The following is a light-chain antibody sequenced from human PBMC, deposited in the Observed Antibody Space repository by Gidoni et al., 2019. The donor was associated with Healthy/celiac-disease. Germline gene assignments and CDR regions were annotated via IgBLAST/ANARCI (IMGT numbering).Light chain of an antibody. Sequence: EIVLTQSPGTLSLSPGERATLSCRASQSVSSGYLAWYQQKPGQAPRLLIYGASSRATGIPDRFSGSGSGTDFTLTISRLEPEDFAVYYCQQYGSSHTFGQGTQLEIK. CDR1: QSVSSGY. CDR2: GAS. CDR3: QQYGSSHT. V-gene: IGKV3-20*01. J-gene: IGKJ2*01.